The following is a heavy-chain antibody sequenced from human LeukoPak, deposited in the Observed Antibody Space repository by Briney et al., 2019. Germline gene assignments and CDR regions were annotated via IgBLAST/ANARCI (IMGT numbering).Heavy chain of an antibody. CDR2: IYYSGST. CDR1: GGSISSYY. CDR3: ARFSVGSAFDI. V-gene: IGHV4-59*08. D-gene: IGHD2-15*01. J-gene: IGHJ3*02. Sequence: PSETPSLTCTVSGGSISSYYWSWIRQPPGKGLEWIGYIYYSGSTNYNPSLKSRVTISVDTSKNQFSLKLSSVTAADTAVYYCARFSVGSAFDIWGQGTMVTVSS.